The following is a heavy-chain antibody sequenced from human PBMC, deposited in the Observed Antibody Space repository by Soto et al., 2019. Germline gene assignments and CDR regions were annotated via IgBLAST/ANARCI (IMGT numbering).Heavy chain of an antibody. Sequence: QLQLQESGPGLVKPSETLSLTCTVSGGSISSSSYYWGWIRQPPGKGLEWIGSIYYSGSTYYNPSLKSRVTISVDTSKNQFSLKLSSVTAAYTAVYYCARRARPMGCSGGSCYDPSFDYWGQGTLVTVSS. J-gene: IGHJ4*02. CDR1: GGSISSSSYY. D-gene: IGHD2-15*01. CDR3: ARRARPMGCSGGSCYDPSFDY. V-gene: IGHV4-39*01. CDR2: IYYSGST.